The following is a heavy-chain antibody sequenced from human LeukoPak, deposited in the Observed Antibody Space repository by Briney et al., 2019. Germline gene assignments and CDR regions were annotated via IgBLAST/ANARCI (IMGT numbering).Heavy chain of an antibody. J-gene: IGHJ6*03. CDR1: GFTFSSYA. D-gene: IGHD3-22*01. CDR3: ARARTYYYDSSGYFDYYYYYMDV. Sequence: TGGSLRLSCAASGFTFSSYAMSWVRQAPGKGLEWVSAISGSGGSTYYADSVKGRFTISRDNSKNTLYLQMNSLRAEDTAVYYCARARTYYYDSSGYFDYYYYYMDVWGKGTTVTVSS. V-gene: IGHV3-23*01. CDR2: ISGSGGST.